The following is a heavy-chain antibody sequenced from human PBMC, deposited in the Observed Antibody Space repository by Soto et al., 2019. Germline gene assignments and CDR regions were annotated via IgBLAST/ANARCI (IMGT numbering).Heavy chain of an antibody. D-gene: IGHD6-13*01. CDR3: ARDLFPRAAAGPGRNPYAY. Sequence: ASVKVSCKASGYTFTSYGISWVRQAPGQGLEWMGWISAYNGNTNYAQKLQGRVTMTTDTSTSTAYMELRSLRSDDTAVYYCARDLFPRAAAGPGRNPYAYWGQGTLVTGSS. CDR2: ISAYNGNT. CDR1: GYTFTSYG. V-gene: IGHV1-18*01. J-gene: IGHJ4*02.